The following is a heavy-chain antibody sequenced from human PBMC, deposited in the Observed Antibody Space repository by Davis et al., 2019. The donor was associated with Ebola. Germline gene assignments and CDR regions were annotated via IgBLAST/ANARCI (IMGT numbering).Heavy chain of an antibody. J-gene: IGHJ4*02. D-gene: IGHD4-17*01. V-gene: IGHV3-21*01. CDR2: ISSSSSYI. CDR1: GFTFSSYS. CDR3: ARDRYGDYELDS. Sequence: GESLKISCAASGFTFSSYSMNWVRQAPGKGLEWVSSISSSSSYIYYADSVKGRFTISRDSAKNSLYLQMNSLRDEDTAVYYCARDRYGDYELDSWGQGTLVTVSS.